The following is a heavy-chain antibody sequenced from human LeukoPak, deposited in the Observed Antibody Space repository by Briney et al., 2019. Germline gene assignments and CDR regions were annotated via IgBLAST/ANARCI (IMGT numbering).Heavy chain of an antibody. D-gene: IGHD1-26*01. Sequence: MSSETLSLTCTVSGGSISSSSYYWGWIRQPPGKGLEWIGSIYYSGSTYYNPSLKSRVTISVDTSKNQFSLKLSSVTAADTAVYYCARDLGGATGGTFDYWGQGALVTVSS. J-gene: IGHJ4*02. CDR2: IYYSGST. CDR3: ARDLGGATGGTFDY. V-gene: IGHV4-39*07. CDR1: GGSISSSSYY.